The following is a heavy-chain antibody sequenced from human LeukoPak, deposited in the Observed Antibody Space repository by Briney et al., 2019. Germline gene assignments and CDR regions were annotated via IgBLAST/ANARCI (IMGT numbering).Heavy chain of an antibody. J-gene: IGHJ4*02. CDR2: INSDGSST. CDR1: GFTFSSYW. V-gene: IGHV3-74*01. D-gene: IGHD2-15*01. CDR3: ARAPGRSKIDY. Sequence: GGSLRLSCAASGFTFSSYWMHWVRQAPGKGLVWVSRINSDGSSTSYADSVKGRFTISRDNAKNTLYLQMNSLRAEDTAVYYCARAPGRSKIDYWGQGTLVTVSS.